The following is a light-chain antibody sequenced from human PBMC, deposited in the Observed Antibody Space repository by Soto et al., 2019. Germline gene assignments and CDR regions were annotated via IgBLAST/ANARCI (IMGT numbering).Light chain of an antibody. J-gene: IGKJ2*01. CDR1: QGISNY. CDR2: SAS. V-gene: IGKV1-27*01. Sequence: DIQMTQSPSSLSASVGDRVTITCRASQGISNYLAWYQQKPGKVPKLLIYSASTLQSGVPSRFSGSGSGTDFTLTISSLEPEDVATYYCPHYNNAPYTFGQGTKLEIK. CDR3: PHYNNAPYT.